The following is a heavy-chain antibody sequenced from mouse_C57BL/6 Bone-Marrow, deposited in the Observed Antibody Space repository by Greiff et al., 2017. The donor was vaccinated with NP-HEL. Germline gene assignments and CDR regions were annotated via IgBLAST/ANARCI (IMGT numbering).Heavy chain of an antibody. V-gene: IGHV5-17*01. CDR2: ISSGSSTI. CDR3: SHYYGTYWYFDV. D-gene: IGHD1-1*01. Sequence: EVNVVESGGGLVKPGGSLKLSCAASGFTFSDYGMHWVRQAPEKGLEWVAYISSGSSTIYYADTVKGRFTIARDNAKNTLFRQMTSLRAEDTDMYYCSHYYGTYWYFDVWGTGTTVTVSS. J-gene: IGHJ1*03. CDR1: GFTFSDYG.